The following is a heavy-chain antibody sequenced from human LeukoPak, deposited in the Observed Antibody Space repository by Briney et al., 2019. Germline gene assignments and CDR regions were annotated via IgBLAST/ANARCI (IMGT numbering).Heavy chain of an antibody. CDR1: GFTFSSYG. V-gene: IGHV3-33*01. CDR2: IWYDGSNK. Sequence: HPGGSLRPSCAASGFTFSSYGMHWVRQAPGKGLEWVAVIWYDGSNKYYADSVKGRFTISRDNSKNTLYLQMNSLRAEDTAVYYCARAVVGSGSPTFDYWGQGTLVTVSS. CDR3: ARAVVGSGSPTFDY. J-gene: IGHJ4*02. D-gene: IGHD3-10*01.